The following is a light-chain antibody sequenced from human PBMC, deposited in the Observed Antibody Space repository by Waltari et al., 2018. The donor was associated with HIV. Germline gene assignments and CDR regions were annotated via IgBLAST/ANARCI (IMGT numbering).Light chain of an antibody. CDR3: QQYNDWPRRT. V-gene: IGKV3-15*01. J-gene: IGKJ3*01. Sequence: EMVLPQSPATPSVSRVERPTLACRASQSVSRNLGCYQQKPGPAPRLLIYAASMRATGIAARFSGRESGTEFTLTISSLQSEDFAVYYCQQYNDWPRRTFGPGTKVDIK. CDR1: QSVSRN. CDR2: AAS.